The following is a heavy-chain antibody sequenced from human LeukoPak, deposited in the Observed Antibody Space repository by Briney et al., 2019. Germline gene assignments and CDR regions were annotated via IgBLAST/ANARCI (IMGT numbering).Heavy chain of an antibody. CDR2: IYYSGST. Sequence: SETLSLTCTVSGGSISSYYWSWIRQPPGKGLEWNGYIYYSGSTNYNPSLKSRVTISVDTSKNQFSLKLSSVTAADTAVYYCARARITMVRGVTWFDPWGQGTLVTVSS. V-gene: IGHV4-59*01. CDR1: GGSISSYY. CDR3: ARARITMVRGVTWFDP. D-gene: IGHD3-10*01. J-gene: IGHJ5*02.